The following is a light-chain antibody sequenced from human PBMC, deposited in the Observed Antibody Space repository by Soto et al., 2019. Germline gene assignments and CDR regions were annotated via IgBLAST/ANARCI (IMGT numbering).Light chain of an antibody. J-gene: IGLJ2*01. CDR2: VNSDGSH. Sequence: QPVLTQSPSASASLGASVKLTCTLSSRHNTNAIAWHQQQPKKGPRFLMKVNSDGSHFKGDGIPDRFSGSSSGAERYLTISSLQSEDEADYYCQAWATGIHIFGGGTKLTFL. CDR1: SRHNTNA. CDR3: QAWATGIHI. V-gene: IGLV4-69*01.